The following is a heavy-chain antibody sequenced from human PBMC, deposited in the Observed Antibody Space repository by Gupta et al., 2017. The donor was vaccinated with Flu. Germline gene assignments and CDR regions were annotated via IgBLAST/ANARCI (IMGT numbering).Heavy chain of an antibody. J-gene: IGHJ6*02. V-gene: IGHV3-23*01. Sequence: EVQLLESGGGLVQPGGSLRLSCAASGFTFSRYVMNWVRQAPGKGLEWVASINGFGTTTYYADSVKGRFTISRDNTRKTLVLQMSSLRAEDTAVYFCARKGGDFTFYSYGMDAWGQGTTVTVPS. CDR1: GFTFSRYV. CDR3: ARKGGDFTFYSYGMDA. D-gene: IGHD4-17*01. CDR2: INGFGTTT.